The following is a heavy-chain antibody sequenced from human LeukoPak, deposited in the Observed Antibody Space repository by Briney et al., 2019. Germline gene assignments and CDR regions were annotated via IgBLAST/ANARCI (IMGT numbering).Heavy chain of an antibody. Sequence: SGPTLVNPTQTLTLTCTFSGFSLSTSGVGVGWIRQPPGKALEWLALIYWDDDKRYSPSLKSRLTITKDISKNQVVLTMTNMDPVDTATYYCAHRQVLWFGELYSWFDPWGQGTLVTVSS. J-gene: IGHJ5*02. CDR3: AHRQVLWFGELYSWFDP. V-gene: IGHV2-5*02. CDR1: GFSLSTSGVG. D-gene: IGHD3-10*01. CDR2: IYWDDDK.